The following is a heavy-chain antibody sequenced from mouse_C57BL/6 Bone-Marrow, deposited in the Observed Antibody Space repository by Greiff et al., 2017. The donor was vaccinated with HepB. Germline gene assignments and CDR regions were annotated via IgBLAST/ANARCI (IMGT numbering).Heavy chain of an antibody. V-gene: IGHV3-5*01. D-gene: IGHD2-2*01. CDR3: AREDGYDGNYFDY. CDR1: GISITTGNYR. J-gene: IGHJ2*01. Sequence: EVKLVESGPGLVKPSQTVFLTCTVTGISITTGNYRWSWIRQFPGNKLEWIGYIYYSGTITYNPSLTSRTTITRDTPKNQFFLEMNSLTAEDTATYYCAREDGYDGNYFDYWGQGTTLTVSS. CDR2: IYYSGTI.